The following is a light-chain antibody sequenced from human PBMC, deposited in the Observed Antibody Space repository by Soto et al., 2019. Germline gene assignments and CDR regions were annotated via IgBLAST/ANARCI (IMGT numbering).Light chain of an antibody. CDR3: QQCYSTPCT. CDR1: QSITSS. V-gene: IGKV1-39*01. CDR2: AAS. J-gene: IGKJ1*01. Sequence: DIQMTQSPSSLSASVVAIVTSTYRASQSITSSLNWYQQNPGKAPKLLIYAASSLQRGVPSRFSGSGSATDFTRTISSLPPEDFATYYCQQCYSTPCTCGQGTKVEIK.